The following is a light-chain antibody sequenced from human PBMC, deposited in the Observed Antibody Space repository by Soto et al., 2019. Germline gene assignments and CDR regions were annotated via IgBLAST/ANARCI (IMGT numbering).Light chain of an antibody. CDR1: QSLLHTNGYNY. V-gene: IGKV2-28*01. J-gene: IGKJ2*01. CDR2: LGS. Sequence: DIVMTQSPLSLPVTPGEPASISCRSSQSLLHTNGYNYLDWYLQKPGQSPQILIYLGSNRASGVPDRFSGSGSGTDFTLKISRVEAEDVGVYYCMQALQTPYIFGQGTRLEIK. CDR3: MQALQTPYI.